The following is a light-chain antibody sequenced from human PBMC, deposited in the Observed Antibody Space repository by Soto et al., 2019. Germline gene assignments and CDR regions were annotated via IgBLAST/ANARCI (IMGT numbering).Light chain of an antibody. CDR2: DVS. V-gene: IGLV2-11*01. CDR3: CSYAGSYTSYV. Sequence: QCALTQPRSVSGSPGQSVTISCTGTSSDVGGYNYVSWYQQHPGKAPKLMIYDVSKRPSGVPDRFSGSKSGNTASLTISGLQAEDEADYYCCSYAGSYTSYVFGTGTKVTV. CDR1: SSDVGGYNY. J-gene: IGLJ1*01.